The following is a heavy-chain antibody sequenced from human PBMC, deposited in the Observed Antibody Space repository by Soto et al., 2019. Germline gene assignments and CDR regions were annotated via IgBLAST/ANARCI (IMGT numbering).Heavy chain of an antibody. J-gene: IGHJ4*02. Sequence: GGSLRLSCVVSGVSFSDYSMNWVRQAPGKGLEWVSLITGNSEYKYYAGSVKGRFTVSRDNAKNSLYLQMNSLTVEDTAVYYCARSGELLQTFDSWGQGTPVTVYS. V-gene: IGHV3-21*06. CDR1: GVSFSDYS. D-gene: IGHD1-26*01. CDR2: ITGNSEYK. CDR3: ARSGELLQTFDS.